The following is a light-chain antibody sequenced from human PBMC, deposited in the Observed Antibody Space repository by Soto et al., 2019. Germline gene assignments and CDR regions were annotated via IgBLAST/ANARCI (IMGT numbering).Light chain of an antibody. J-gene: IGKJ3*01. Sequence: DIQLTQPPSFLSASVGDRVTITCRARQGISNLLAWYQQKPGKAPKLLIYAASTLQSGVPSRFSCSGSGTEFTLTISSLQPEDFATYYCQQLNSYLFTFGPGTKVDI. V-gene: IGKV1-9*01. CDR2: AAS. CDR3: QQLNSYLFT. CDR1: QGISNL.